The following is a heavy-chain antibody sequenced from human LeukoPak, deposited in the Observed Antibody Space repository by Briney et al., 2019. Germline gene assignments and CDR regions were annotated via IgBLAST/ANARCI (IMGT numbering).Heavy chain of an antibody. J-gene: IGHJ4*02. V-gene: IGHV1-18*01. CDR1: GYTFNIYG. CDR2: ISPYNGNT. CDR3: ARELYQLLFDY. D-gene: IGHD2-2*01. Sequence: ASVKVSCKASGYTFNIYGMSWVRQAPGQGLEWMGWISPYNGNTNYAQKLQGRVTMTTDTFTSTAYMELRSLTSDDTAVYYCARELYQLLFDYWGQGTLVTVSS.